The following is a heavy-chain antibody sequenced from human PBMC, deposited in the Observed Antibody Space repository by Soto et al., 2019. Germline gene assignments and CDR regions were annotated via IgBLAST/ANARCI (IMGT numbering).Heavy chain of an antibody. CDR3: ARHDYGDYGGYYFDY. D-gene: IGHD4-17*01. J-gene: IGHJ4*02. Sequence: TLSLTCTVSGGSISSSSYYWGWIRQPPGKGLEWIGSIYYSGSTYYNPSLKSRVTISVDTSKNQFSLKLSSVTAADTAVYYCARHDYGDYGGYYFDYWGQGTLVTVSS. CDR2: IYYSGST. CDR1: GGSISSSSYY. V-gene: IGHV4-39*01.